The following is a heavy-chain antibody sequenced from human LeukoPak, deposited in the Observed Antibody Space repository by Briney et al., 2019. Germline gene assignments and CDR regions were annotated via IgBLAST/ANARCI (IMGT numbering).Heavy chain of an antibody. CDR1: GFIFSSYS. Sequence: GGSLRLSCAASGFIFSSYSMNWVRQGPGKGLEWVSRITSDGSSTIYADSVKGRFTISRDNAKSTVYLQMNSLRAEDTAVYFCARDRYYIFDYWGQGAPVTVSS. J-gene: IGHJ4*02. CDR2: ITSDGSST. V-gene: IGHV3-74*01. CDR3: ARDRYYIFDY. D-gene: IGHD3-10*01.